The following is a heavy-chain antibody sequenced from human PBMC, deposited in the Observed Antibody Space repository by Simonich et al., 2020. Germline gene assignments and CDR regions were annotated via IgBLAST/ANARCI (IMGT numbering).Heavy chain of an antibody. CDR3: ARNSQYAFDI. V-gene: IGHV3-33*01. D-gene: IGHD2-21*01. Sequence: QVQLVESGGGVVQPGRSLRLSCAASGFTFSSYGMHWVRQAPGKGLGWGAVIWYDGSNKYYADSVKGRFTISRDNSKNTLYLQMNSLRAEDTAVYYCARNSQYAFDIWGQGTMVTVSS. J-gene: IGHJ3*02. CDR1: GFTFSSYG. CDR2: IWYDGSNK.